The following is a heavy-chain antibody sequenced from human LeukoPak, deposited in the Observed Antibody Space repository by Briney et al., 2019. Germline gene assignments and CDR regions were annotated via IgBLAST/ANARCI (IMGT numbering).Heavy chain of an antibody. CDR1: GFSLSGYW. Sequence: GGSLRLSCVASGFSLSGYWMYWVRQAPGKGLEWVSGINDNDGSTYYADSVKGRFTISRDTSKNTLYLHMNSLRVEDTAVYYCARGRPFDIWGQGTMVTVSS. V-gene: IGHV3-53*01. CDR2: INDNDGST. J-gene: IGHJ3*02. CDR3: ARGRPFDI.